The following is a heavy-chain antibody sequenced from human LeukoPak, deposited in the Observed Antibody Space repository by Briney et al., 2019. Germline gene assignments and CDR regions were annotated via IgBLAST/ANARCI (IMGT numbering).Heavy chain of an antibody. CDR2: IKQDGSEK. CDR1: GFTFSSYW. Sequence: PGGSLRLSCAASGFTFSSYWMSWVRQAPGKGLEWVANIKQDGSEKYYVESVKGRFTISRDDAKNSLYLQMNSLRAEDTAVYYCAREYDVLTAGLDFWGQGTLVTVSS. J-gene: IGHJ4*02. D-gene: IGHD3/OR15-3a*01. V-gene: IGHV3-7*01. CDR3: AREYDVLTAGLDF.